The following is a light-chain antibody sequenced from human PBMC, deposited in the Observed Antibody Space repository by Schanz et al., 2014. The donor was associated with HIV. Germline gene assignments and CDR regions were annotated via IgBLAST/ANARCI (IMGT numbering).Light chain of an antibody. J-gene: IGKJ1*01. CDR1: QGISSS. Sequence: IQMTQSPSTLSASVGDRVTITCRASQGISSSLAWYQQKPGKAPQLLISGASTLQSGVPSRFSGSVSGTDFTLTISCLQSEDSATYYCQQYSSYPLTFGQGTKVEVK. CDR2: GAS. V-gene: IGKV1-8*01. CDR3: QQYSSYPLT.